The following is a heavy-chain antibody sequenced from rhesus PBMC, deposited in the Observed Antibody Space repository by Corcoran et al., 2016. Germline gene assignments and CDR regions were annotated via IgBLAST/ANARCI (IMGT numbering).Heavy chain of an antibody. V-gene: IGHV4-122*02. CDR1: GYSISSGYG. CDR2: ISYSGST. Sequence: QLQLQESGPGLVKPSETLSLTCAVSGYSISSGYGWSWIRQPPGKGLEWFGYISYSGSTSYNPSRKSRVTISRDTSKNQFSLKLSSVTAADTAVYYCAREREAYYEDDYGYGLDSWGQGVVVTVSS. CDR3: AREREAYYEDDYGYGLDS. D-gene: IGHD3-9*01. J-gene: IGHJ6*01.